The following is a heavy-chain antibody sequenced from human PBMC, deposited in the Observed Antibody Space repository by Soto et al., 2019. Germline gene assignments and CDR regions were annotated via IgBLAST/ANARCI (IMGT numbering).Heavy chain of an antibody. CDR3: ARGIAAAGLDS. CDR2: IWYDGTNR. J-gene: IGHJ4*02. CDR1: GFTFSNYG. D-gene: IGHD6-13*01. V-gene: IGHV3-33*01. Sequence: QAQLVESGGGVVQPGGSLRLSCAASGFTFSNYGMHWVRQAPGKGLEWVTFIWYDGTNRYYVDSVKGRFTISRDNSNNTLFLQMNSLRDDDTAVYYCARGIAAAGLDSWGQGTLVTVSS.